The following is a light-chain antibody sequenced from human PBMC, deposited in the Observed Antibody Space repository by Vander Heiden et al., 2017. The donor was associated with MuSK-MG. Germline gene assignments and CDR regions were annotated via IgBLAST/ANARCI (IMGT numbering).Light chain of an antibody. CDR2: CAS. Sequence: ETVLQQFPATLSVSPWSSPTLSCSASPSVGSDLVWNHHTPGEAPRLLIFCASSSATGSLARCISGGCGTKFSLTIISRLSQDSAVYYYRQNNNRPPLTFGGGTKVEIK. J-gene: IGKJ4*01. CDR3: RQNNNRPPLT. V-gene: IGKV3-15*01. CDR1: PSVGSD.